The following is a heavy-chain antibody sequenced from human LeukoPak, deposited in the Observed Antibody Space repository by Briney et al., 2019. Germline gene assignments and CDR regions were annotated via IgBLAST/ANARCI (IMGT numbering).Heavy chain of an antibody. V-gene: IGHV6-1*01. Sequence: SQTLSLTCAISGDSVSSNSAAWNWIRQSPSRGLEWLGRTYYRSKWSNDYAASVKSRITINPDTSKNQFSLKLSSVTAADTAVYYCARDSSSSRPNFDYWGQGILVTVSS. CDR3: ARDSSSSRPNFDY. CDR2: TYYRSKWSN. D-gene: IGHD6-13*01. CDR1: GDSVSSNSAA. J-gene: IGHJ4*02.